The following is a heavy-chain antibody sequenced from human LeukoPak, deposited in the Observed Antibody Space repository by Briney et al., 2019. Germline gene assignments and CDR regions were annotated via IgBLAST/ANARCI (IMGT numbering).Heavy chain of an antibody. CDR1: GYSISSGYY. J-gene: IGHJ2*01. V-gene: IGHV4-38-2*02. CDR2: IYHGGST. CDR3: ARAPGGFGELWFFWYFDL. Sequence: SETLSLTCSVSGYSISSGYYWGWIRQPPGKGLEWIGSIYHGGSTHYNSSLKSRVTISVDMSKNQFSLKLSSVSAADTAVYYCARAPGGFGELWFFWYFDLWGRGTLVTVSS. D-gene: IGHD3-10*01.